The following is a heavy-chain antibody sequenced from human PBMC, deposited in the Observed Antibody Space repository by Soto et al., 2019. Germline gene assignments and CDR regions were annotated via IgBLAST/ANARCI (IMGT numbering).Heavy chain of an antibody. J-gene: IGHJ4*02. CDR1: GGSISSSNW. CDR2: IYHSGST. V-gene: IGHV4-4*02. Sequence: SETLSLTCAVSGGSISSSNWWSWVRQPPGKGLEWIGEIYHSGSTNYNPSLKSRVTISVDKSKNQFSLKLSSVTAADTAVYYCARETWTTVTYFDYWGQGTLVTVSS. CDR3: ARETWTTVTYFDY. D-gene: IGHD4-17*01.